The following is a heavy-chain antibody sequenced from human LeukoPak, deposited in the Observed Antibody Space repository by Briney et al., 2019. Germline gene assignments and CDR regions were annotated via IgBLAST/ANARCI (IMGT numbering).Heavy chain of an antibody. D-gene: IGHD2-2*01. CDR3: ARGEDIVVVPAARFDWFDP. CDR1: GYTFTGYY. Sequence: GASVKVSCKASGYTFTGYYMHWVRQAPGQGLEWMGWINPNSGGTNYAQKFQGRVTMTRDTSISTAYMELSSLRSEDTAVYYCARGEDIVVVPAARFDWFDPWGQGTLVSVSS. V-gene: IGHV1-2*02. CDR2: INPNSGGT. J-gene: IGHJ5*02.